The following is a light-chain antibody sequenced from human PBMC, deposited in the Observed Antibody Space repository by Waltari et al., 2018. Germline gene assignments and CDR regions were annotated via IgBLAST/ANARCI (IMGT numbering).Light chain of an antibody. J-gene: IGKJ1*01. CDR1: PSISSW. CDR3: QQYNSYSPT. V-gene: IGKV1-5*01. CDR2: DAS. Sequence: DIQMTQSPSTLSASVGDRVTITCRASPSISSWLAWYQQKPGKAPKLLNYDASSLESGVPSRFSGSGSGTEFTLTISSLQPDDFATYYCQQYNSYSPTFGQGTKVEIK.